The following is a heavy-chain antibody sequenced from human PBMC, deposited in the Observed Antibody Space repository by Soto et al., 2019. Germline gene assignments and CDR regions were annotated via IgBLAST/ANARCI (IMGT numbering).Heavy chain of an antibody. CDR1: GFTFSSYG. CDR3: AKPYDLTVTTTGY. D-gene: IGHD4-17*01. CDR2: ISYDGSNK. Sequence: QVQLVESGGGVVQPGRSLRLSCAASGFTFSSYGMHWVRQAPGKGLEWVAVISYDGSNKYYADSVKGRFTISRDNSKNTLYLQMNSLRAEDTAVYYCAKPYDLTVTTTGYWGQGTLVTVSS. J-gene: IGHJ4*02. V-gene: IGHV3-30*18.